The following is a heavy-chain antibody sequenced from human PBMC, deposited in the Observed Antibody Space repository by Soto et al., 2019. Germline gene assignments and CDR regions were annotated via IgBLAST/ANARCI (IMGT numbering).Heavy chain of an antibody. V-gene: IGHV1-24*01. CDR3: ATRGYSYGSDYYYYYGMDV. CDR2: FDPEDGET. J-gene: IGHJ6*02. CDR1: GYTLTELS. D-gene: IGHD5-18*01. Sequence: ASVKVSCKVSGYTLTELSMHWVRQAPGKGLEWMGGFDPEDGETIYAQKFQGRVTMTEDTSTDTAYMELSSLRSEDTAVYYCATRGYSYGSDYYYYYGMDVWGQGTTVTVSS.